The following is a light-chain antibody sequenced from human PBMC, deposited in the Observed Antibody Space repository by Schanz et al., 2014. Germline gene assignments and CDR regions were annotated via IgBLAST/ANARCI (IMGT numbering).Light chain of an antibody. Sequence: QSALTQPPSASGSPGQSVTISCTGTSRDIGKYNYVSWYQQHPGKAPKLLIYDVTERPSGVPDRFSGSRSGSTASLTVSGLHAVEEDDYYCCSYIGTNHLVLLGGGTKVTVL. J-gene: IGLJ2*01. V-gene: IGLV2-8*01. CDR1: SRDIGKYNY. CDR2: DVT. CDR3: CSYIGTNHLVL.